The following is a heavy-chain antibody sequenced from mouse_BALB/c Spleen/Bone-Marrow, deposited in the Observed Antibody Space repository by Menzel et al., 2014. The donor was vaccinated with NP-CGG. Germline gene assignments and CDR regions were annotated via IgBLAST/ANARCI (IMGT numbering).Heavy chain of an antibody. CDR1: GYTFTEDT. CDR3: ARDGNYAMDY. J-gene: IGHJ4*01. V-gene: IGHV1-22*01. CDR2: INPNNGGT. D-gene: IGHD2-1*01. Sequence: EVQLQQSGPELVKPGASVKISCKTSGYTFTEDTMHWVKQSHGKSLEWIGVINPNNGGTTYKQKFKDKAALTVDKSPSTAYMELRSLTSEDSAVYYCARDGNYAMDYWGQGTSVTVSS.